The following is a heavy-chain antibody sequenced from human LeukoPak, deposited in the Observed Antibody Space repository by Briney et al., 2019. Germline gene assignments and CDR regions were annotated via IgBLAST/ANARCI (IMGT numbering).Heavy chain of an antibody. Sequence: GGSLRLSCAASGHTFSSYGMNWVRQAPGKGLEWVSFVSIGGSFIYYADSVKGRFTISRDDAKNSLYLEMNSLTAEDTAEYYCARNKINTVTTGWYFDLWGSGTLVSVSS. D-gene: IGHD4-17*01. V-gene: IGHV3-21*01. CDR2: VSIGGSFI. J-gene: IGHJ2*01. CDR3: ARNKINTVTTGWYFDL. CDR1: GHTFSSYG.